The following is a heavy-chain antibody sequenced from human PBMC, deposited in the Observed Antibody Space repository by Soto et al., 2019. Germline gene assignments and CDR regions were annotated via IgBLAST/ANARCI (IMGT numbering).Heavy chain of an antibody. CDR2: ISYDGSNK. CDR3: AKDGGSGGWYPDY. Sequence: QVQLVESGGGVVQPGRSLRLSCAASGFTFSSCGMHWVRQAPGKGLEWVVVISYDGSNKDYADSVKGRFTISRDNSKNTLYLQMNSLRVEDTAVYYCAKDGGSGGWYPDYWGQGTLVTVSS. CDR1: GFTFSSCG. D-gene: IGHD6-19*01. V-gene: IGHV3-30*18. J-gene: IGHJ4*02.